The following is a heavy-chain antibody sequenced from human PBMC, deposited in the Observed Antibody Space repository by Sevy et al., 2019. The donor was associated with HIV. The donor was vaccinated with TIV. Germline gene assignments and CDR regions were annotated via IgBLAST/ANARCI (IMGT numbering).Heavy chain of an antibody. V-gene: IGHV3-30*04. CDR1: GFTFSSYA. CDR2: ISYDGSNK. D-gene: IGHD4-17*01. J-gene: IGHJ4*02. Sequence: GGSLRLSCAASGFTFSSYAMHWVRQAPGKGLEWVAVISYDGSNKYYADSVKGRFTISRDNSKNTLYLQMNSLRAEDTAVYYCASMSDAGYGGNRPLDYWGQGTLVAVSP. CDR3: ASMSDAGYGGNRPLDY.